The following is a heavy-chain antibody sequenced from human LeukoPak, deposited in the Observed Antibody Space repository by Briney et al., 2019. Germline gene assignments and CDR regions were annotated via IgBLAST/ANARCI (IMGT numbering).Heavy chain of an antibody. CDR2: IYHSGST. J-gene: IGHJ4*02. CDR3: ARRSRRSDY. D-gene: IGHD2-2*01. CDR1: ARSISSGGYY. V-gene: IGHV4-30-2*01. Sequence: PSETLSLTCTVSARSISSGGYYWGWIRQPRGKGLEWIGYIYHSGSTYYNPSLKSRVTISVDRSKNQFSLKLSSVTAADTAVYYCARRSRRSDYWGQGTLVTVSS.